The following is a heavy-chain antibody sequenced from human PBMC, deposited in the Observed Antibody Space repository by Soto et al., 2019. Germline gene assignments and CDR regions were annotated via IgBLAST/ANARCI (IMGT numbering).Heavy chain of an antibody. CDR1: EFTFSNYG. V-gene: IGHV3-74*02. J-gene: IGHJ6*02. Sequence: EVQVVESGGGLVQPGGSLRLSCAGSEFTFSNYGMHWVRQAPGKGLVWVSRIKYDGSITNYADSVKGRFTISRDNAKNTVLLQMECVTAEDTAVYYCARGVPDHYATDVWGHGTTVTVSS. CDR2: IKYDGSIT. CDR3: ARGVPDHYATDV.